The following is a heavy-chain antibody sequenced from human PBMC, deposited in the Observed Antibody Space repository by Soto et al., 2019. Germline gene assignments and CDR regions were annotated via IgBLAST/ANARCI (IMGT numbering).Heavy chain of an antibody. CDR1: GGSFSGYY. CDR3: ARTGDCSGGSGYSSSGYYFDY. CDR2: INHSGST. V-gene: IGHV4-34*01. Sequence: QVQLQQWGAGLLKPSETLSLTCDVYGGSFSGYYWSWIRQPPGKGLEWIGEINHSGSTNYNPSLKSRVTIPVDTSKNQPSRKLSSVTAADTAVYYCARTGDCSGGSGYSSSGYYFDYWGQGTLVTVSA. J-gene: IGHJ4*02. D-gene: IGHD2-15*01.